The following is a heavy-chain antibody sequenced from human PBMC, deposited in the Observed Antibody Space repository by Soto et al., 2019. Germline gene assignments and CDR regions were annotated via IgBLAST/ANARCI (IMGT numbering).Heavy chain of an antibody. CDR1: GFTFGDYA. CDR2: ISWNSGSI. Sequence: GGSLRLSCAASGFTFGDYAMQWVRQAPGKGLEWVSAISWNSGSIDYADSVKGRFTISRDNAKNSLYLQMNSLRAEDTALYYCAKYHTKSGWYVTTDYWGQGTRVTVSS. CDR3: AKYHTKSGWYVTTDY. J-gene: IGHJ4*02. D-gene: IGHD6-19*01. V-gene: IGHV3-9*01.